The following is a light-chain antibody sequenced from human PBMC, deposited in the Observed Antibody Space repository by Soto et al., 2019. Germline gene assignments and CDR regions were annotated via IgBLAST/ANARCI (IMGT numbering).Light chain of an antibody. J-gene: IGLJ1*01. V-gene: IGLV1-40*01. CDR1: SSNIGAGYD. Sequence: VLTQPPSVSRAPGQRVTISCTGSSSNIGAGYDVHWYQQLPGTAPKLLIYGNSNRPSGVPDRFSGSKSGTSASLAITGLQAEDEADYYCQSYDSSLSGYVFGTGTKVTVL. CDR3: QSYDSSLSGYV. CDR2: GNS.